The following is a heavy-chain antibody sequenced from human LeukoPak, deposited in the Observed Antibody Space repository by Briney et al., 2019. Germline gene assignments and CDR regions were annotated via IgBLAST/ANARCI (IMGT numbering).Heavy chain of an antibody. J-gene: IGHJ3*02. D-gene: IGHD1-26*01. CDR3: ARDSPFEWRLLGDTFDS. Sequence: TPSETLSLTCTVSGGSISSYYWSWIRQPAGKGLEWIGRIYTSGSTNYNPSLKSRVTMSVDTSKNQFSLKLSSVIAADTAVYYCARDSPFEWRLLGDTFDSWGQGTMVTVSS. CDR2: IYTSGST. V-gene: IGHV4-4*07. CDR1: GGSISSYY.